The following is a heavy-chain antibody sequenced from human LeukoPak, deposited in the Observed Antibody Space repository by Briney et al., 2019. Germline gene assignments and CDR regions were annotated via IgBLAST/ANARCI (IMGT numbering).Heavy chain of an antibody. CDR2: ISFDGSNK. J-gene: IGHJ4*02. CDR3: AKAAAAVAGVY. D-gene: IGHD6-19*01. V-gene: IGHV3-30-3*01. Sequence: GGSLRLSCAASGFTFSSYTMHWVRQAPGKGLEWVTLISFDGSNKFNADSVKGRFTISRDNSKNTLYLQMNSLRAEDTAVYYCAKAAAAVAGVYWGQGTLVTVSS. CDR1: GFTFSSYT.